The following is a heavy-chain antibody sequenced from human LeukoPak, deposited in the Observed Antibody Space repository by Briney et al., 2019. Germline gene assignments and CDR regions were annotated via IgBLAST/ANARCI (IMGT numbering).Heavy chain of an antibody. V-gene: IGHV3-23*01. CDR1: GFTFSSYA. D-gene: IGHD5-18*01. CDR3: AKDARRGYSYGLPAPTRNFDY. Sequence: PGGSLRLPCAASGFTFSSYAMSWVRQAPGKGLEWVSAISGSGGSTYYADSVKGRFTISRDNSKNTLYLQMNSLRAEDTAVYYCAKDARRGYSYGLPAPTRNFDYWGQGTLVTVSS. CDR2: ISGSGGST. J-gene: IGHJ4*02.